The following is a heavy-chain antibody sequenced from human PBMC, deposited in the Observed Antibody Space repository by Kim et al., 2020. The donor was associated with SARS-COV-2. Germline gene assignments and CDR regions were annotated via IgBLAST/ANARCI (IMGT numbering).Heavy chain of an antibody. CDR1: EDSFGSHW. CDR2: IFPGDSKT. CDR3: ARVARRDAYKVGVVYFDY. D-gene: IGHD3-16*01. V-gene: IGHV5-51*01. Sequence: GESLKISCKGSEDSFGSHWIGWVRQMSGKGLDWMGIIFPGDSKTYYTPAFQGLVTISVDSSISTAYLQWDSLKASDTAIYYCARVARRDAYKVGVVYFDYWGQGSLVTVSS. J-gene: IGHJ4*02.